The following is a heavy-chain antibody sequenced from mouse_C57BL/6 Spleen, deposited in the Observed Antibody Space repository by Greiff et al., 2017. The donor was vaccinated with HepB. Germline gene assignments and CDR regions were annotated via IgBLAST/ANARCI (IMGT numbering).Heavy chain of an antibody. V-gene: IGHV1-69*01. CDR3: ARRGTRYGSSPFDY. D-gene: IGHD1-1*01. CDR2: IDPSDSYT. J-gene: IGHJ2*01. CDR1: GYTFTSYW. Sequence: QVQLKQPGAELVMPGASVKLSCKASGYTFTSYWMHWVKQRPGQGLEWIGEIDPSDSYTNYNQKFKGKSTLTVDKSSSTAYMQLSSLTSEDSAVYYCARRGTRYGSSPFDYWGQGTTLTVSS.